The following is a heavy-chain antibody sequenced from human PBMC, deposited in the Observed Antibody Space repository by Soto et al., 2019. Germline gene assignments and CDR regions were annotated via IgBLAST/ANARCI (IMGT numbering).Heavy chain of an antibody. J-gene: IGHJ6*03. D-gene: IGHD3-10*01. CDR2: IYYSGST. V-gene: IGHV4-59*01. CDR3: ARVRTKRITMVRGVIPHYMDV. Sequence: SETLSLTCTVSGGSISSYYWSWIRQPPGKGLEWIGYIYYSGSTNYNPSLKSRVTISVDTSKNQFSLKLSSVTAADTAVYYCARVRTKRITMVRGVIPHYMDVWGKGTTVTVSS. CDR1: GGSISSYY.